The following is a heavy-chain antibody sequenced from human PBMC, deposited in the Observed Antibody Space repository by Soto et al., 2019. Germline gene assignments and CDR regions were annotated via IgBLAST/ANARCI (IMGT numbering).Heavy chain of an antibody. V-gene: IGHV4-59*01. J-gene: IGHJ4*02. CDR2: IYYSGST. CDR3: ARDGGGLLWFGELFV. Sequence: SETLSLTCTVSGGSISSYYWSWIRQPPGKGLEWIGYIYYSGSTNYNPSLKSRVTISVDTSKNQFSLKLSSVTAADTAVYYCARDGGGLLWFGELFVWGQGTLVTVS. CDR1: GGSISSYY. D-gene: IGHD3-10*01.